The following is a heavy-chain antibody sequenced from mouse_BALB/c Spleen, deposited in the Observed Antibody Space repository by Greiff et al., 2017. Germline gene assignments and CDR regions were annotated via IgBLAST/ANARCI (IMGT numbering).Heavy chain of an antibody. CDR1: GYSFTSYW. CDR2: IYPGNSDT. V-gene: IGHV1-5*01. J-gene: IGHJ4*01. CDR3: TRSDYGNYVYAMDY. Sequence: EVQLQESGTVLARPGASVKMSCKASGYSFTSYWMHWVKQRPGQGLEWIGAIYPGNSDTSYNQKFKGKAKLTAVTSASTAYMELSSLTNEDSAVYYCTRSDYGNYVYAMDYWGQGTSVTVSS. D-gene: IGHD2-1*01.